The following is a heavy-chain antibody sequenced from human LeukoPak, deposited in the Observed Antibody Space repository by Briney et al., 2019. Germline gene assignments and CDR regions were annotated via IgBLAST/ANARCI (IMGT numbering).Heavy chain of an antibody. Sequence: GGSLRLSCAASGFTVISYWMHWVRQAPGKGLVWVSRINSDGSSTTYADSVKGRFTISRDNAKNTLYLQMNSLRAEDTAVYYCARSTTMYSSGWNGLDYWGQGTLVTVSS. D-gene: IGHD6-19*01. CDR2: INSDGSST. J-gene: IGHJ4*02. CDR1: GFTVISYW. CDR3: ARSTTMYSSGWNGLDY. V-gene: IGHV3-74*01.